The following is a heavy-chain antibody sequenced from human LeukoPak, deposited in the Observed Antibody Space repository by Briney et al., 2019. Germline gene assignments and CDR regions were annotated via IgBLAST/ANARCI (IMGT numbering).Heavy chain of an antibody. D-gene: IGHD3-22*01. V-gene: IGHV1-69*13. J-gene: IGHJ4*02. CDR3: ARDGGYYDMISPLGY. CDR2: IIPMSGTA. CDR1: GGTFNNFA. Sequence: GASVKVSCKASGGTFNNFAISWVRQAPGQGLEWVGGIIPMSGTANYAQKFQGRVTITADESTSTAYMELSSLRSEDTAVYYCARDGGYYDMISPLGYWGQGTLVTVSS.